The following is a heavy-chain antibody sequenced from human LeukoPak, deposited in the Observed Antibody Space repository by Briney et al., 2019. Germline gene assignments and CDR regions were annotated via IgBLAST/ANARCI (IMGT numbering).Heavy chain of an antibody. CDR2: MNPNSGNT. D-gene: IGHD2-2*02. J-gene: IGHJ3*02. V-gene: IGHV1-8*03. CDR1: GYTFTSYD. CDR3: ARSTRYCSSTSCYTHWDAFDI. Sequence: ASVKVSCKASGYTFTSYDINWVRQATGQGLEWMGWMNPNSGNTGYAQKFQGRVTITRNTSISTAYMELSSLRSEDTAVYSSARSTRYCSSTSCYTHWDAFDIWGQGTMVTVSS.